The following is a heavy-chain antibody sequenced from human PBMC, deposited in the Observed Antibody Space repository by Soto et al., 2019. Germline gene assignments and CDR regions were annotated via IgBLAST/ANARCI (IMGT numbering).Heavy chain of an antibody. J-gene: IGHJ4*02. D-gene: IGHD3-10*01. V-gene: IGHV4-34*01. Sequence: QVQLQQWGAGLLKPSETLSLTCAVYGGSFSGYYWSWIRQPPGKGLEWIGEINHSGSTNYNPSLKSRVTISVDTSKIQFSLKLSSVTAADTAVYYCARGGGGHYYGSGSPPSDYWGQGTLVTVSS. CDR2: INHSGST. CDR3: ARGGGGHYYGSGSPPSDY. CDR1: GGSFSGYY.